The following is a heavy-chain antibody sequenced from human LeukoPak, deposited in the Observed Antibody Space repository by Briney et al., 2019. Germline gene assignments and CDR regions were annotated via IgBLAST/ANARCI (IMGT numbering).Heavy chain of an antibody. V-gene: IGHV3-7*05. CDR1: GFTFRSYW. CDR3: ARAFRLNYFDP. J-gene: IGHJ5*02. D-gene: IGHD1-7*01. CDR2: IIQDVCEK. Sequence: GGSLRLSCAASGFTFRSYWMSWVRQPPGKGLEWVANIIQDVCEKYYVDSVKGRFTISRDNAKKSLYLQMNSLRADDTAVYYCARAFRLNYFDPWGQGTLVTVSS.